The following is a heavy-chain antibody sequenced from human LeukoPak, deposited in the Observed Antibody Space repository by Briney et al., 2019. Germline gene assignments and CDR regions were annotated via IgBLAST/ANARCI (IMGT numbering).Heavy chain of an antibody. CDR2: INWNGGST. J-gene: IGHJ4*02. CDR3: ARDARGGPYDSSGYYCFDY. V-gene: IGHV3-20*04. Sequence: GGSLRLSCAASGFTFDDYGMNWVRQGPGKGLEWVSGINWNGGSTSYVDSVKGRFTISRDNAKNSLYLQMNSLRAEDTAVYYCARDARGGPYDSSGYYCFDYWGQGTLVTVSS. CDR1: GFTFDDYG. D-gene: IGHD3-22*01.